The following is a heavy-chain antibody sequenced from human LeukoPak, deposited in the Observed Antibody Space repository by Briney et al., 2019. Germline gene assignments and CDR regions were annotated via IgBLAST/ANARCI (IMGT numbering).Heavy chain of an antibody. CDR3: ARGYYTNDY. CDR1: GYSISSGYH. Sequence: SETLSVTCTVSGYSISSGYHWGWIRQPPGKGLEWIGSIHHSGSTYYNPSLKSRVTISVDTSKNQFSLKLSSVTAADTAVYYCARGYYTNDYWGQGTLVTVSS. J-gene: IGHJ4*02. D-gene: IGHD1-26*01. CDR2: IHHSGST. V-gene: IGHV4-38-2*02.